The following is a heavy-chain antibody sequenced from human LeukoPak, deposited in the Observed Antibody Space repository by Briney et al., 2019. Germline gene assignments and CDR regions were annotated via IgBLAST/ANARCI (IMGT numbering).Heavy chain of an antibody. CDR1: GFTFSSYW. V-gene: IGHV3-7*01. CDR3: ARDGSSWYYFDY. D-gene: IGHD6-13*01. CDR2: IKQDGSEK. J-gene: IGHJ4*02. Sequence: GGSLRLSCAASGFTFSSYWMSWVRQAPGKGLEWVTNIKQDGSEKYYVDSVKGRFTISRDNAKNSLYLQMNSLRAEDTAVYYCARDGSSWYYFDYWGQGTLVTFPS.